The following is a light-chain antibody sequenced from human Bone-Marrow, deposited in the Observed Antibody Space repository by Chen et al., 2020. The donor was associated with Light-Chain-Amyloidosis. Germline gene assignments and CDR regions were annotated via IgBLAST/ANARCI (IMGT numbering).Light chain of an antibody. V-gene: IGLV2-14*03. CDR1: SSDVGGYNH. Sequence: QSALTQPASVSGSPGQSITISCTGTSSDVGGYNHVSWYQQHPGKAPKLMIYDVSNRPSGVSNRFARSKSGNTASLTISGLQAEDEADYYCSSYTSSRTLVFGGGTKLTVL. CDR2: DVS. J-gene: IGLJ2*01. CDR3: SSYTSSRTLV.